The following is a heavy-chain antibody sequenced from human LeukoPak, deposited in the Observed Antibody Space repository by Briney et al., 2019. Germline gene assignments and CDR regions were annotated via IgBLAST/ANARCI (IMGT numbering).Heavy chain of an antibody. CDR1: GGSVSSYY. J-gene: IGHJ4*02. V-gene: IGHV4-4*07. D-gene: IGHD2-15*01. CDR3: ARVDLRAAYFDY. Sequence: SETLSLTCTVSGGSVSSYYWSWIRQPAGKGLEWIGRIYTSGSTGYNPSLKSRVTMSVDTSKNQFSLKLSSVTAADTAVYYCARVDLRAAYFDYWGQGTLVTVSS. CDR2: IYTSGST.